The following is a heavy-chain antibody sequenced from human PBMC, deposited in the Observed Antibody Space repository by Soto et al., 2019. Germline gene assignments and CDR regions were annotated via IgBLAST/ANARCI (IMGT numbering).Heavy chain of an antibody. V-gene: IGHV1-69*06. CDR2: IIALFGTA. CDR1: GRTLSSYA. D-gene: IGHD2-15*01. J-gene: IGHJ5*02. CDR3: ARTPPLPTAAQPLP. Sequence: SVKVSCKASGRTLSSYAISWVRQAPGQGLDWMGLIIALFGTANYAQKFQGRVTPTAHKSTSAAYMELSSLSSEDTAVYYCARTPPLPTAAQPLPWGQGTLVTVSS.